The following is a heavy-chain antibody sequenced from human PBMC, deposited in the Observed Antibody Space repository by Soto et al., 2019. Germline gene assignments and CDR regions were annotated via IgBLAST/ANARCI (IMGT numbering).Heavy chain of an antibody. CDR3: TTDYSSSWFLAY. V-gene: IGHV3-15*01. J-gene: IGHJ4*02. CDR2: IKSKTDGGTT. D-gene: IGHD6-13*01. CDR1: GFTFSHAW. Sequence: EVQLVESGGGLVKPGGSLRLSCAASGFTFSHAWMSWVRQAPGKGLEWVGRIKSKTDGGTTDYAAPVKGRFTISRDDSKNTLYLQMNSLKTEDTAVYYCTTDYSSSWFLAYWGQGTLVTVSS.